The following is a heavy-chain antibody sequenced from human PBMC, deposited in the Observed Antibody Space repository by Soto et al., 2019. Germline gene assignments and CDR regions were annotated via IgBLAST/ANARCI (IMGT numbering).Heavy chain of an antibody. CDR2: IIPIFGTA. V-gene: IGHV1-69*12. CDR3: ARGLGSWSGYYKPFDY. Sequence: QVQLVQSGAEVKKPGSSVKVSCKASGGTFSSYAISWERQAPGQGLEWMGGIIPIFGTANYAQKFQGRVTITADESTSTAYMELRSLRYEDTDGYYCARGLGSWSGYYKPFDYWGQRTLVTVSS. D-gene: IGHD3-3*01. J-gene: IGHJ4*02. CDR1: GGTFSSYA.